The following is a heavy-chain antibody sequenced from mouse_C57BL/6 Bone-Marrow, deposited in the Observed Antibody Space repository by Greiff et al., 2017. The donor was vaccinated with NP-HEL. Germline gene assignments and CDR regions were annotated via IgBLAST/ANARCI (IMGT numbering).Heavy chain of an antibody. D-gene: IGHD2-4*01. Sequence: EVQGVESGAELVKPGASVKLSCTASGFNIKDYYMHWVKQRTEQGLEWIGRIDPEDGETKYAPKFQGKATITADTSSNTAYLQLSSLTSEDTAVYYCAREGAATMITTEGVYYAMDYWGQGTSVTVSS. J-gene: IGHJ4*01. CDR3: AREGAATMITTEGVYYAMDY. CDR2: IDPEDGET. V-gene: IGHV14-2*01. CDR1: GFNIKDYY.